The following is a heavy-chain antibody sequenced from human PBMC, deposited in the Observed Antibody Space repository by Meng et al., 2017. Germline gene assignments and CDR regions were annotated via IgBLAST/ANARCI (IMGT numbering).Heavy chain of an antibody. CDR3: ARASRHSSSWYGYDY. CDR2: INPNSGGT. J-gene: IGHJ4*02. CDR1: GYTFTGYY. V-gene: IGHV1-2*06. D-gene: IGHD6-13*01. Sequence: ASVKVSCKASGYTFTGYYMHWVRQAPGQGLEWMGRINPNSGGTNYAQKFQGGVTMTRDTSISTAYMELSRLRSDDTAVYYCARASRHSSSWYGYDYWGQGTLVTVSS.